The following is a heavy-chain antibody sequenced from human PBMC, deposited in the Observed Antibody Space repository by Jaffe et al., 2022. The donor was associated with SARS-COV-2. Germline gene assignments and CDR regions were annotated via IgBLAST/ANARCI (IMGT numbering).Heavy chain of an antibody. D-gene: IGHD3-22*01. V-gene: IGHV1-2*04. CDR2: INPNSGGT. CDR1: GYTFTGYY. J-gene: IGHJ6*02. Sequence: QVQLVQSGAEVKKPGASVKVSCKASGYTFTGYYMHWVRQAPGQGLEWMGWINPNSGGTNYAQKFQGWVTMTRDTSISTAYMELSRLRSDDTAVYYCARELEGYYDSSGYDYGMDVWGQGTTVTVSS. CDR3: ARELEGYYDSSGYDYGMDV.